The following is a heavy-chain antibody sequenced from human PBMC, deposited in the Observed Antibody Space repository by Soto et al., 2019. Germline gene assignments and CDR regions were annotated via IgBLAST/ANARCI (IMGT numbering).Heavy chain of an antibody. CDR1: GFTFSSYS. D-gene: IGHD2-15*01. Sequence: GGSLRLSCAASGFTFSSYSMSWVRQAPGKGLEWVSAISGSGGSTYYADSVKGRFTISRDNSKNTLYLQMNSLRAEDTAVYYCAKEMAFCIGGSCPRDYYYYYMDVWGKGTTVTVSS. CDR3: AKEMAFCIGGSCPRDYYYYYMDV. CDR2: ISGSGGST. V-gene: IGHV3-23*01. J-gene: IGHJ6*03.